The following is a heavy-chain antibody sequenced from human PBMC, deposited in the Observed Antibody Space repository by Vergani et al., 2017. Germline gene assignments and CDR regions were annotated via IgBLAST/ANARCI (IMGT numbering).Heavy chain of an antibody. V-gene: IGHV4-39*07. D-gene: IGHD2-15*01. CDR3: ASRYCSGGSCYQYDY. CDR2: IYYSGST. CDR1: GGSICSSSYY. Sequence: QLQLQESGPGLVKPSETLSLTCTVSGGSICSSSYYWGWIRQPPGKGLEWIGSIYYSGSTYYTPYLKSRVTISVDTSKNQFSLKLSSVTAADTAVYYFASRYCSGGSCYQYDYWGQGTLVTVSS. J-gene: IGHJ4*02.